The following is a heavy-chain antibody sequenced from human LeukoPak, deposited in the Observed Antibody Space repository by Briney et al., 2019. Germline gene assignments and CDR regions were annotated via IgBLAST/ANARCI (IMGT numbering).Heavy chain of an antibody. CDR3: ATHPRPDYYDSSGLSN. J-gene: IGHJ4*02. CDR2: FDPEDGET. Sequence: ASVKVSCKVSGYTLTELSMHWVRQAPGKGLEWMGGFDPEDGETIYAQKFQGRVTMTEDTSTDTAYMELSSLRSEDTAVYYCATHPRPDYYDSSGLSNWGQGTLSTVSS. D-gene: IGHD3-22*01. V-gene: IGHV1-24*01. CDR1: GYTLTELS.